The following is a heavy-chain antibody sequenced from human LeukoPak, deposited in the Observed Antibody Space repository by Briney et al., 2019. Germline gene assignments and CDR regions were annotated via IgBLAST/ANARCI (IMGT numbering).Heavy chain of an antibody. J-gene: IGHJ4*02. V-gene: IGHV1-69*04. D-gene: IGHD4-17*01. Sequence: SVKVSCKASGGTFSSYAISWVRQAPGQGLEWMGRIIPLLGIANYAQKFQGRVTITADKSTSTAYMELSSLRSEDTAVYYCARSEMTTVTQFDYWGQGTLVTVSS. CDR3: ARSEMTTVTQFDY. CDR1: GGTFSSYA. CDR2: IIPLLGIA.